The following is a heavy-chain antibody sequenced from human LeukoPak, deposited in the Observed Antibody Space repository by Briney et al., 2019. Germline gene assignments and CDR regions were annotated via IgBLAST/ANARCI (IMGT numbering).Heavy chain of an antibody. Sequence: GGSLRLSCAASGFTFSSYSMNWVRQAPGKGLEWVSSISSSSSYIYYADSVKGRFTISRDNAKNSLYLQMNSLRAEDTAVYYCATCDWLLCGRWFDPWGQGTLVTVSS. CDR2: ISSSSSYI. V-gene: IGHV3-21*01. CDR1: GFTFSSYS. CDR3: ATCDWLLCGRWFDP. J-gene: IGHJ5*02. D-gene: IGHD3-9*01.